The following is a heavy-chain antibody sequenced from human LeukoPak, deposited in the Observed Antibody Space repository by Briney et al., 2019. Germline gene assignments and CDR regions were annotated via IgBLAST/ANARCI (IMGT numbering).Heavy chain of an antibody. J-gene: IGHJ4*02. CDR3: ARASSVRGKPFDY. V-gene: IGHV1-8*01. D-gene: IGHD3-10*01. CDR2: MNPNSGNT. CDR1: GYTFTSYD. Sequence: ASVKVSCTASGYTFTSYDINWVRQATGQGLEWMGWMNPNSGNTGYAQKFQGRVTMTRNTSISTAYMELSGLRSEDTAVYYCARASSVRGKPFDYWGQGTLVTVSS.